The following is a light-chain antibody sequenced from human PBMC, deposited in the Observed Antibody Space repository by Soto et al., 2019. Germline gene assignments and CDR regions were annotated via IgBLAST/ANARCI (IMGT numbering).Light chain of an antibody. V-gene: IGLV1-51*02. CDR1: SSNIGNNY. Sequence: QSVLPQPPSVSAAPGQKVTISCSGSSSNIGNNYVSWYQQLPETAPKLLIYENNKRPSGIPDRFSGSKSGTSATLGITGLQTGDEADYYCGAWDISLSLWVFGGGTKLTVL. J-gene: IGLJ3*02. CDR2: ENN. CDR3: GAWDISLSLWV.